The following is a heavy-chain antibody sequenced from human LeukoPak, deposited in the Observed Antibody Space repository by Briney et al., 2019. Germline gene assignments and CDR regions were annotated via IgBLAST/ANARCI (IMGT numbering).Heavy chain of an antibody. CDR2: IKQDGSEK. J-gene: IGHJ5*02. D-gene: IGHD6-13*01. Sequence: GGSLRLSCAASGYTFSSYWMSWVRQAPGKGLEWVADIKQDGSEKYYVDSVKGRFTISRDNAKNSLYLQMNSLRAEDTAVYYCARDSSMGYSSSWYGWNWFDPQGQGTLVTVSS. CDR3: ARDSSMGYSSSWYGWNWFDP. CDR1: GYTFSSYW. V-gene: IGHV3-7*01.